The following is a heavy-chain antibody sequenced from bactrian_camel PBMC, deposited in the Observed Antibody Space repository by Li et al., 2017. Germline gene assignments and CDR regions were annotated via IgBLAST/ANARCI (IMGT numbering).Heavy chain of an antibody. CDR2: IHSDGTA. CDR1: GYFYRRNS. CDR3: AADVPFSGSWYCFRMAQVDFAY. V-gene: IGHV3S53*01. Sequence: VQLVESGGGSVQAGGSLRLSCAASGYFYRRNSLGWFRQVPGKEREAVATIHSDGTATYADSVKGRFTVSQDNANKTLYLEMNSLKSDDTATYYCAADVPFSGSWYCFRMAQVDFAYWGQGTQVTVS. D-gene: IGHD6*01. J-gene: IGHJ6*01.